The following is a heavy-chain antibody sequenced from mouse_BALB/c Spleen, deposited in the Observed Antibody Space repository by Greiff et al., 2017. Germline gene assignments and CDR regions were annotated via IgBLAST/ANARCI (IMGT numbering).Heavy chain of an antibody. D-gene: IGHD2-2*01. CDR1: GYTFTSYW. CDR3: ARSYGYDGGFAY. J-gene: IGHJ3*01. CDR2: IYPGDGDT. V-gene: IGHV1-87*01. Sequence: VQLQQSGAELARPGASVKLSCKASGYTFTSYWMQWVKQRPGQGLEWIGAIYPGDGDTRYTQKFKGKATLTADKSSSTAYMQLSSLASEDSAVYYCARSYGYDGGFAYWGQGTLVTVSA.